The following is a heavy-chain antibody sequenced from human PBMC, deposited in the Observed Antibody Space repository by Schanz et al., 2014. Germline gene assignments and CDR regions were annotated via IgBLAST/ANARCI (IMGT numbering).Heavy chain of an antibody. Sequence: EVQLVESGGGLVKPGGSLRLSCAASGFTFSSYAMSWVRQAPGKGLEWVSSFNDGGVNKYYADSVKGRFTISRDNSKNTLYLQMNSLRAEDTAVDYCAKVRYSSGWRGDYFDEWGQGTLVTVSS. CDR3: AKVRYSSGWRGDYFDE. J-gene: IGHJ4*02. CDR1: GFTFSSYA. D-gene: IGHD6-25*01. CDR2: FNDGGVNK. V-gene: IGHV3-23*04.